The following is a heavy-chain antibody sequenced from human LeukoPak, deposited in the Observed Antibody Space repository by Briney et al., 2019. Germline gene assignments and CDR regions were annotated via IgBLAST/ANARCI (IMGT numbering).Heavy chain of an antibody. V-gene: IGHV3-7*01. J-gene: IGHJ4*02. CDR1: GFTFSSYW. Sequence: PGGSLRLSCAASGFTFSSYWMSWVRQAPGKGLEWVANIKEDGSEKYYVDSVRGRFTLSRDNAKNSLYLQMNSLRAEDTAVYYCAREYYYDSSGVFDYWGQGTLVTVSS. D-gene: IGHD3-22*01. CDR2: IKEDGSEK. CDR3: AREYYYDSSGVFDY.